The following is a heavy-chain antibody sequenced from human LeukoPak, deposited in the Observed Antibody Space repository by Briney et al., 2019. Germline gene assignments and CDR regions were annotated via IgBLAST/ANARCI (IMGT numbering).Heavy chain of an antibody. J-gene: IGHJ4*02. CDR2: IKQDGSEK. D-gene: IGHD6-13*01. Sequence: GGSLRLSCAASGFTFSSYWMSWVRRAPGKGLEWVANIKQDGSEKYYVDSVKGRFTISRDNAKNSLYLQMNSLRAEDTAVYYCAREGITAAADYWGQGTLVTVSS. CDR1: GFTFSSYW. V-gene: IGHV3-7*01. CDR3: AREGITAAADY.